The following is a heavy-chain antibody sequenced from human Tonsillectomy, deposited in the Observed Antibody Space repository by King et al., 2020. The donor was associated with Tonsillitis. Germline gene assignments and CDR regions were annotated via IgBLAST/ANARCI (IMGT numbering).Heavy chain of an antibody. CDR1: GFTFISYW. D-gene: IGHD3-16*01. V-gene: IGHV3-7*01. Sequence: QLVQSGGGLVQPGGSLRLSCAASGFTFISYWMSWVRQAPGKGLEWVANIKQDGSEIYYVDSVKGRFTISRDNAKNSLYLQMNSLRAEDTAVYYCARDPLGANTFDIWGQGTMVTVSS. CDR2: IKQDGSEI. J-gene: IGHJ3*02. CDR3: ARDPLGANTFDI.